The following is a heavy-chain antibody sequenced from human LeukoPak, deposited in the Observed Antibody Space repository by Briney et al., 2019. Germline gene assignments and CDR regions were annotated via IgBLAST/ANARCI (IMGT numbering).Heavy chain of an antibody. CDR3: ARDGRYSDADHHYPDLGY. J-gene: IGHJ4*02. CDR1: GYIFTGYY. V-gene: IGHV1-2*02. CDR2: INPNGGST. D-gene: IGHD3-10*01. Sequence: VASVKVSCKASGYIFTGYYLFWVRQAPGQGLEWMGWINPNGGSTRYAQKFQGRVTLTCDTSIRTTYMELSSLTSDDTAVYYCARDGRYSDADHHYPDLGYWGQGTLVTVSS.